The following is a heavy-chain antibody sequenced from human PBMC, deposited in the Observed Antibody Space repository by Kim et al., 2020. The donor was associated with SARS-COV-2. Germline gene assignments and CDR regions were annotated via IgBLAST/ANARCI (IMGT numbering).Heavy chain of an antibody. J-gene: IGHJ4*02. Sequence: SETLSLTCAVYGGSFSGYYWSWIRQPPGKGLEWIGEINHSGSTNYNPSLKSRVTISVDTSKNQFSLKLSSVTAADTAVYYCARASGADWLLVFDYWGQGTLVTVSS. V-gene: IGHV4-34*01. D-gene: IGHD3-9*01. CDR2: INHSGST. CDR1: GGSFSGYY. CDR3: ARASGADWLLVFDY.